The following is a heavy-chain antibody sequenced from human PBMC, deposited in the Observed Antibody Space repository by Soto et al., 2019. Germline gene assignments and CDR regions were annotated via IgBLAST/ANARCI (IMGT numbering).Heavy chain of an antibody. V-gene: IGHV3-23*01. CDR3: AKDRHHDGNWTFDF. J-gene: IGHJ4*02. CDR2: ILGGNSGT. CDR1: GFTFNTYT. D-gene: IGHD1-20*01. Sequence: EVQLLESGGHLVQPGGSLRLSCAASGFTFNTYTMNWVRQDPGQGLEWVSGILGGNSGTYYADSVKGRFTISTNKSKNILFLQMTSLRDEDTAIYYCAKDRHHDGNWTFDFWGRGTLVTVSS.